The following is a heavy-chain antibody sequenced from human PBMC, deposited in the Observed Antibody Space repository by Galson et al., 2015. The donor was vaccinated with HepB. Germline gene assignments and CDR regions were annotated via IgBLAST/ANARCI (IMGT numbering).Heavy chain of an antibody. Sequence: SETLSLTCTVSGGSISYYFWSWIRQPPGKGLEWIGYVSYVGTTNYNPSLKSRVTISVDISKNQFSLKLNSVTAADTAVYFCARENPLHYFDYWGQGTLVTVSS. D-gene: IGHD2-21*01. CDR1: GGSISYYF. J-gene: IGHJ4*02. V-gene: IGHV4-59*01. CDR3: ARENPLHYFDY. CDR2: VSYVGTT.